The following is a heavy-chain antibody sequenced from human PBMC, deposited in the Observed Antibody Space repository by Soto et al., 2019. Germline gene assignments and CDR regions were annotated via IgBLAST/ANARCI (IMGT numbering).Heavy chain of an antibody. CDR2: ISSNGENT. Sequence: EVQLVESGGGLVQPGGSLRLSCAASGFTFSSYAMYWVRQATGKGLEYVSAISSNGENTYYANSVKGRFTISRDNSKNTLYLQMGSLRAEDMAVYYCARGGVGVEVVGDVHFDFWGQGTLVTVSS. CDR1: GFTFSSYA. V-gene: IGHV3-64*01. J-gene: IGHJ4*02. D-gene: IGHD1-26*01. CDR3: ARGGVGVEVVGDVHFDF.